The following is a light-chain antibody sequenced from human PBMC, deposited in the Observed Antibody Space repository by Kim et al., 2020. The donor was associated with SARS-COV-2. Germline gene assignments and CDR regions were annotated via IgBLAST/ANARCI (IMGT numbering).Light chain of an antibody. CDR3: ASWHDSLNSRV. J-gene: IGLJ2*01. CDR1: TSTIGNNP. Sequence: ELTQPPSASGTPGQRVTISCSGSTSTIGNNPVQWYQQLPGAAPKLLIYGNDQRPSGVPDRFSASKYGTSASLAIGGLQSEDEADYFCASWHDSLNSRVFGGGTQLTVL. V-gene: IGLV1-44*01. CDR2: GND.